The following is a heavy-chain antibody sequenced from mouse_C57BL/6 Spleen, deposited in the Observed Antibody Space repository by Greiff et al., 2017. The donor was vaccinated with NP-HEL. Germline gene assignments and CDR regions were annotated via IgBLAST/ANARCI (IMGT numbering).Heavy chain of an antibody. J-gene: IGHJ2*01. D-gene: IGHD1-1*01. Sequence: QVQLQQPGAELVMPGASVKLSCKASGYTFTSYWMHWVKQRPGQGLEWIGEIDPSDSYTNYNQKFKGKSTLTVDKSSSTAYMQLSSLTSEDSAVYYCARSENYGSSIFDYWGQGTTLTVSS. V-gene: IGHV1-69*01. CDR3: ARSENYGSSIFDY. CDR1: GYTFTSYW. CDR2: IDPSDSYT.